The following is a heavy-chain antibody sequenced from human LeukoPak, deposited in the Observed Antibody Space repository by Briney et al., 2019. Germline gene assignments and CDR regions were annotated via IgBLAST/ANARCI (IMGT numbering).Heavy chain of an antibody. V-gene: IGHV3-48*01. CDR2: ISSGSGSI. D-gene: IGHD6-13*01. CDR1: GFTFSSFS. Sequence: GGSLRLSCAASGFTFSSFSMIWVRQAPGKGLEWLSYISSGSGSIYYADSVKGRFTISRDNAKNSLYLQMNSLRAEDTAVYYCARRRESSSSWYGGLAYWGQGTLITVSS. J-gene: IGHJ4*02. CDR3: ARRRESSSSWYGGLAY.